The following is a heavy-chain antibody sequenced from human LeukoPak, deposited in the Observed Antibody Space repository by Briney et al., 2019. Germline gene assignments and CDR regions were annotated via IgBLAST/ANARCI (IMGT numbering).Heavy chain of an antibody. CDR1: GFTFSSYW. D-gene: IGHD5-24*01. CDR2: INSDGSNT. J-gene: IGHJ4*02. CDR3: ARGAGYNYPYYFDY. Sequence: PGGSLRLSCAASGFTFSSYWMHWVRQAPGKGLVWVSRINSDGSNTGYADSVKGRFTISRDNSKNTLYLQMNSLRAEDTAVYYCARGAGYNYPYYFDYWGQGTLVTVSS. V-gene: IGHV3-74*01.